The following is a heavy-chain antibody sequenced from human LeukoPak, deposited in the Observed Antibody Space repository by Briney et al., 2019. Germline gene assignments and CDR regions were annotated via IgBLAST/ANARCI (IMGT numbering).Heavy chain of an antibody. CDR1: GFTFGDYA. CDR3: TRDTDYYDSSGYYLDY. Sequence: PGGSLRLSCTASGFTFGDYAMSWFRQAPGKGLEWVGFIRSKAYGGTTEYAASVKGRFTISRDDSKSIAYLQMNSLKTEDTAVYYCTRDTDYYDSSGYYLDYWGQGTLVTVSS. J-gene: IGHJ4*02. V-gene: IGHV3-49*03. CDR2: IRSKAYGGTT. D-gene: IGHD3-22*01.